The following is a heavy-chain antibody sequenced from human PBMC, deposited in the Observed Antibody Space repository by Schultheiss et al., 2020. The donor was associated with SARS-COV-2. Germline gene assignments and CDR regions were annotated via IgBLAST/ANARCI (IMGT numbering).Heavy chain of an antibody. CDR3: ARGRRFAASIAARPGRDFFDY. Sequence: SETLSLTCTVSGGSVSSGSYYWSWIRQPPGKGLEWIGYIYYSGSTNYNPSLKSRVTISVDKSKNQFSLKLSSVTAADTAVYYCARGRRFAASIAARPGRDFFDYWGQGTLVTVSS. D-gene: IGHD6-6*01. CDR1: GGSVSSGSYY. CDR2: IYYSGST. J-gene: IGHJ4*02. V-gene: IGHV4-61*01.